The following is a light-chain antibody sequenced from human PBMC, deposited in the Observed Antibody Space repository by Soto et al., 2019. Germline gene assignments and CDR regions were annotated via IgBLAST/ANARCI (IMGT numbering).Light chain of an antibody. CDR3: SSYAGSNNLGV. CDR2: EVS. V-gene: IGLV2-8*01. Sequence: QSALTQPTSASGSPGQSVTISCTGTSSDVGGYNYVSWYQQHPGKAPKLMIYEVSKRPSGVPDRFSGSKSGNTASLTVSGLQAEDEAVYYCSSYAGSNNLGVFGTGTKLTVL. CDR1: SSDVGGYNY. J-gene: IGLJ1*01.